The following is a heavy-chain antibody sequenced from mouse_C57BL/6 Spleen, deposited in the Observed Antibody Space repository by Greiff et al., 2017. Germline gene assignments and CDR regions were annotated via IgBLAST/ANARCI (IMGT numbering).Heavy chain of an antibody. J-gene: IGHJ4*01. CDR1: GFNIKDYY. CDR3: ASHYYGGYYARDY. V-gene: IGHV14-2*01. Sequence: VQLKQSGAELVKPGASVKLSCTASGFNIKDYYMHWVKQRTEQGLEWIGRIDPEDGETKYAPKFQGKATITADTSANTAYLQLSSLTSEDTAVYYCASHYYGGYYARDYWGHGTSGTVSS. CDR2: IDPEDGET. D-gene: IGHD1-1*01.